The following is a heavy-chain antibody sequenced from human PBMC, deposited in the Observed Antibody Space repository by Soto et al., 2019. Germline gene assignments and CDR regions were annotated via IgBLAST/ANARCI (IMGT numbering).Heavy chain of an antibody. Sequence: QVQLVESGGGVVQPGRSLRLSCAASGFTFSSYGMHWVRQAPGKGLEWVAVISYDGSNKYYADSVKGQFTISRDNSKNSLYLQMNSLRAEDTAVYYCSPLFGAFDYWGKGTLVTVSS. D-gene: IGHD3-10*02. J-gene: IGHJ4*02. CDR1: GFTFSSYG. CDR2: ISYDGSNK. V-gene: IGHV3-30*03. CDR3: SPLFGAFDY.